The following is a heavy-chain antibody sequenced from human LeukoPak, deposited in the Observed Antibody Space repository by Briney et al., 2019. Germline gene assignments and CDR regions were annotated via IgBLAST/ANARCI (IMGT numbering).Heavy chain of an antibody. CDR3: ARRVGSSWYEDDDAFDT. Sequence: PSETLSLTCTVSGGSISSYYWSWIRQPPGKGLEWIGYIYYSGSTNYNPSLKSRVTISVDTSKNQFSLKLSSVTAADTAVYYCARRVGSSWYEDDDAFDTWGQGTMVTVSS. CDR2: IYYSGST. V-gene: IGHV4-59*08. D-gene: IGHD6-13*01. J-gene: IGHJ3*02. CDR1: GGSISSYY.